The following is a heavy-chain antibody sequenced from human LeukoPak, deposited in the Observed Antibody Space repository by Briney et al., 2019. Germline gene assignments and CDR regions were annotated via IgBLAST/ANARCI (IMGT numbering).Heavy chain of an antibody. Sequence: SETLSLTCTVSGGSISSYYWSWIRQPPGKGLEWIGYIYYSGSTNYNPSLKSRVTISADTSKNQFSLKLSSVTAADTAVYYCARARGSSSWYVDYWGQGTLVTVSS. J-gene: IGHJ4*02. V-gene: IGHV4-59*01. CDR1: GGSISSYY. CDR3: ARARGSSSWYVDY. D-gene: IGHD6-13*01. CDR2: IYYSGST.